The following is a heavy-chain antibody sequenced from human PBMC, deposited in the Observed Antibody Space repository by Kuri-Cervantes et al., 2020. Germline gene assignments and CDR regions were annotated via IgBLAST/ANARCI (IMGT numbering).Heavy chain of an antibody. J-gene: IGHJ4*02. CDR1: GLTFSSYA. D-gene: IGHD6-19*01. CDR2: ISYDGSNK. CDR3: ARAGASGLHDY. V-gene: IGHV3-30*07. Sequence: GGSLRLSCAASGLTFSSYAMHWVRQAPGKGLEWVAVISYDGSNKYYADSVKGRFTISRDNSKNTLYLQMNSLRAEDTAVYYCARAGASGLHDYWGQGTLVTVSS.